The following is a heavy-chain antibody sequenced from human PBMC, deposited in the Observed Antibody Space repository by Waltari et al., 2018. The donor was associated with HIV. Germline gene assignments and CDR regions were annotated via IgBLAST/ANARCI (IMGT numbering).Heavy chain of an antibody. D-gene: IGHD3-10*01. CDR1: GYTLPGYY. Sequence: QVQLVQSGAAVKKPGASVKVSCKASGYTLPGYYMHWVRQAPGQGLEWMGRINPNSCGTNYAQKFQGRVTMTRDTSISTAYMELSRLRSDDTAVYYCAREHYYGSGSSPYGMDVWGQGTTVTVSS. J-gene: IGHJ6*02. V-gene: IGHV1-2*06. CDR3: AREHYYGSGSSPYGMDV. CDR2: INPNSCGT.